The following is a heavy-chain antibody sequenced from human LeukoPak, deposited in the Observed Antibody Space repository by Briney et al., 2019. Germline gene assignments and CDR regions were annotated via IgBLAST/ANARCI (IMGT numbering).Heavy chain of an antibody. J-gene: IGHJ4*02. CDR1: GGSFSGYY. CDR3: ARGGYDFWSGYFDY. Sequence: SETLSLTCAVYGGSFSGYYWSWIRQPPGKGLEWIGEINHSGSTNYNPSLKSRVTISVDTSKNQFSLKLSSVTAADTAVYYCARGGYDFWSGYFDYWGQGTLVTVSS. D-gene: IGHD3-3*01. V-gene: IGHV4-34*01. CDR2: INHSGST.